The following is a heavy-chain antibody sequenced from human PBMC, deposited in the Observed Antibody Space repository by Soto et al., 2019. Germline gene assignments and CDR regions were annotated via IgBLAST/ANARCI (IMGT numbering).Heavy chain of an antibody. V-gene: IGHV3-30*09. J-gene: IGHJ6*02. CDR3: ARDLNYILSCSFYYGMDV. CDR1: GFTFRNYV. CDR2: ISFDGTYE. Sequence: GGSLRLSCAASGFTFRNYVVHWVRQAPGKGLEWLAAISFDGTYEYYAESVKGRFAISRDNSNNTLYLQMNSLRAEDTAVYYCARDLNYILSCSFYYGMDVWGQGTTVTVSS. D-gene: IGHD1-7*01.